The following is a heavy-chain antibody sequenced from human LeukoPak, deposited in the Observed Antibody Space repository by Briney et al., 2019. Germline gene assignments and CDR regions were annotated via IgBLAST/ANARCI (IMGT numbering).Heavy chain of an antibody. J-gene: IGHJ4*02. D-gene: IGHD3-10*01. CDR2: ITKSGDQT. CDR3: AKGIWL. Sequence: GGSLRLSCVPSGITFSNSALSWVRQAPGKGLEWVSTITKSGDQTHYADSVKGRFTISRDNSKNMLYLQMNSLRAKDTAVYYCAKGIWLRGQGTLVTVSS. CDR1: GITFSNSA. V-gene: IGHV3-23*01.